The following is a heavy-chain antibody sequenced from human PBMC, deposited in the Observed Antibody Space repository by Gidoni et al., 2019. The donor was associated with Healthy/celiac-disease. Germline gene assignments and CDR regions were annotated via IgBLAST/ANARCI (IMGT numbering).Heavy chain of an antibody. J-gene: IGHJ6*02. CDR2: IYTSGST. CDR1: GGSISSYY. D-gene: IGHD6-19*01. CDR3: ARDDIAVAGTLGTGVQPTNYYYYGMDV. V-gene: IGHV4-4*07. Sequence: QVQLQESGPGLVKPSETLSLTCTVSGGSISSYYWSWIRQPAGKGLEWIGRIYTSGSTNYNPSLKSRVTMSVDTSKNQFSLKLSSVTAADTAVYYCARDDIAVAGTLGTGVQPTNYYYYGMDVWGQGTTVTVSS.